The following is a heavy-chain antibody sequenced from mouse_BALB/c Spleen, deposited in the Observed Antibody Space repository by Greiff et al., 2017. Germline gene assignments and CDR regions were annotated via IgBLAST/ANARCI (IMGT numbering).Heavy chain of an antibody. Sequence: VQLQQSGAELVRPGTSVKVSCKASGYAFTNYLIEWVKQRPGQGLEWIGVINPGSGGTNYNEKFKGKATLTADKSSSTAYMQLSSLTSDDSAVYFCARYDYDVLYAMDYWGQGTSVTVAS. CDR1: GYAFTNYL. D-gene: IGHD2-4*01. V-gene: IGHV1-54*01. J-gene: IGHJ4*01. CDR3: ARYDYDVLYAMDY. CDR2: INPGSGGT.